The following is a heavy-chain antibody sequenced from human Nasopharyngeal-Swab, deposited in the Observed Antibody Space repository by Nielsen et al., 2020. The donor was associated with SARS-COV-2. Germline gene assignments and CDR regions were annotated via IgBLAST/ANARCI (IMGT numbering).Heavy chain of an antibody. CDR3: AKGPNAAAGHFDY. CDR2: ICWNSGSI. Sequence: SLRLSCAASGFPFDDYPMHWVRQAPGQGLDWVSGICWNSGSIGYADSVKGRFTLSRDNAKNSLYLQMNSLRAEDTALYYCAKGPNAAAGHFDYWGQGTLVTVSS. D-gene: IGHD6-13*01. J-gene: IGHJ4*02. CDR1: GFPFDDYP. V-gene: IGHV3-9*01.